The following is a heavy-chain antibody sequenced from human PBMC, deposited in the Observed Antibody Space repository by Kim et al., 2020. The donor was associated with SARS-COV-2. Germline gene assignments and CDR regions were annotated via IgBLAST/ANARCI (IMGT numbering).Heavy chain of an antibody. CDR1: GFTFDDYA. D-gene: IGHD6-13*01. V-gene: IGHV3-9*01. Sequence: SLRLSCAASGFTFDDYAMHWVRQAPGKGLEWVSGISWNSGSIGYADSVKGRFTISRDNAKNALYLQMNSLRAEDTALYYCAKDGAAAAPFDYWGQGTLVTVSS. J-gene: IGHJ4*02. CDR2: ISWNSGSI. CDR3: AKDGAAAAPFDY.